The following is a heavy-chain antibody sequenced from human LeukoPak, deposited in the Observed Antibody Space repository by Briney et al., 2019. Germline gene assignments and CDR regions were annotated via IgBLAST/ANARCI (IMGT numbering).Heavy chain of an antibody. Sequence: GGSLRLSCAASGFTFSSYGMHWVRQAPGKGLEWVAFIRYDGSNKYYADSVKGRFTFSRDNSKNTLYLQMNSLRAEDTAVYYCAKDLRGSGSWYFDYWGQGTLVTVSS. CDR2: IRYDGSNK. CDR1: GFTFSSYG. J-gene: IGHJ4*02. D-gene: IGHD3-10*01. CDR3: AKDLRGSGSWYFDY. V-gene: IGHV3-30*02.